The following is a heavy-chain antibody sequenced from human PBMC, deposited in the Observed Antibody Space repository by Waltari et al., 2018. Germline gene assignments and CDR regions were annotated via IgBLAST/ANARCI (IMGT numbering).Heavy chain of an antibody. CDR3: ARDTKNGDFGDAFDF. CDR1: GFTFNTHA. Sequence: QVQLVESGGGVVQPGTSLRLSCAASGFTFNTHAMHWVRQAPGKGLGWVAIISYHETNKYSADSVKGRCTISKDNSQNTLYRLMNGQRAEDTALYYWARDTKNGDFGDAFDFWGQGTMVIVSS. J-gene: IGHJ3*01. V-gene: IGHV3-30*01. D-gene: IGHD4-17*01. CDR2: ISYHETNK.